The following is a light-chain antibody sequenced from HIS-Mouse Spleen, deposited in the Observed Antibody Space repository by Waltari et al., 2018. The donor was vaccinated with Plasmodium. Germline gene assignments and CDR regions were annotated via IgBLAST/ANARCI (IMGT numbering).Light chain of an antibody. V-gene: IGLV1-40*01. J-gene: IGLJ2*01. Sequence: QSVLTQPPSVSGAPGQRVTISCTGRSSNIGAGYDVHWYQQLPGTAPKLLIYGNSSRPSGVPDRVSGSKSGTSASLAITGLQAEDEADYYCQSYDSSLSGSVFGGGTKLTVL. CDR3: QSYDSSLSGSV. CDR1: SSNIGAGYD. CDR2: GNS.